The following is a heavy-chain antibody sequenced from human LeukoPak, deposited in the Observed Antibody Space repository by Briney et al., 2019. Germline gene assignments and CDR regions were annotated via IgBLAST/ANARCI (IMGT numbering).Heavy chain of an antibody. CDR2: INPNSGGT. J-gene: IGHJ4*02. D-gene: IGHD5-18*01. CDR1: VYTFSGYY. Sequence: ASVKVSCKAPVYTFSGYYMHWVRQAPGQGLEWMGWINPNSGGTKYAQKFQGRVTMTRDTSISTAYMELSRLRSDDTAVYYCATEVTDWGQGTLVTVSS. V-gene: IGHV1-2*02. CDR3: ATEVTD.